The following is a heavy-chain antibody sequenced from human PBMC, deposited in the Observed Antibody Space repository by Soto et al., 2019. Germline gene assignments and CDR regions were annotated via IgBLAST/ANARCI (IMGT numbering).Heavy chain of an antibody. CDR3: ARDGKGYSGYDWFYGMDV. CDR2: INAGNGNT. J-gene: IGHJ6*02. Sequence: ASVKVSCQASGYTFTSYAMHWVRQAPRQRLEWMGWINAGNGNTKYSQKFQGRVTITRDTSASTAYMELSSLRSEDTAVYYCARDGKGYSGYDWFYGMDVWGQGTTVTVSS. CDR1: GYTFTSYA. D-gene: IGHD5-12*01. V-gene: IGHV1-3*01.